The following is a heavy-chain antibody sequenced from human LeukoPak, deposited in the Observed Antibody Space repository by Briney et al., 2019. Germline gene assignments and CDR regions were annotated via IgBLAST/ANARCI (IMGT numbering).Heavy chain of an antibody. CDR1: GGSFSGYY. J-gene: IGHJ5*02. Sequence: SETLSLTCAVYGGSFSGYYWSWIRQPPGKGLEWIGEINHSGSTNYNPSLKSRVTISVDTSKNQFSLKLSSVTAADTAVYYCARLRRGTIFASWGQGTLVTVSS. V-gene: IGHV4-34*01. D-gene: IGHD3-3*01. CDR3: ARLRRGTIFAS. CDR2: INHSGST.